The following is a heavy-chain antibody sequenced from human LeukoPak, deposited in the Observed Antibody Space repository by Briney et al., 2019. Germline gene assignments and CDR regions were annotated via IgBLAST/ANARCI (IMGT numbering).Heavy chain of an antibody. CDR1: GASISSYY. V-gene: IGHV4-59*01. J-gene: IGHJ5*02. D-gene: IGHD6-6*01. Sequence: SETLSLTCTVSGASISSYYWSWIRQPPGKGLEWIGYIYYSGSTNYNPSLKSRVTISVDTSKNQFSLKLSSVTAADTAVYYCARDCIAAHPGIGFDPWGQGTLVTVSS. CDR3: ARDCIAAHPGIGFDP. CDR2: IYYSGST.